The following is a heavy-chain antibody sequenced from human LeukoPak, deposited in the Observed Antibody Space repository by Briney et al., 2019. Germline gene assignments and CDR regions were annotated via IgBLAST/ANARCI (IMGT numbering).Heavy chain of an antibody. CDR3: ASWYYDFWSGWSYMDV. Sequence: GGSLRLSCAASGFTFSDYYMSWIRQAPGKGLEWVSYISSSGSTIYYADSVKGRFTISRDNAKNSLYLQMNSLRAEDTAVYYCASWYYDFWSGWSYMDVWGKGTMVTVSS. J-gene: IGHJ6*03. CDR1: GFTFSDYY. V-gene: IGHV3-11*04. CDR2: ISSSGSTI. D-gene: IGHD3-3*01.